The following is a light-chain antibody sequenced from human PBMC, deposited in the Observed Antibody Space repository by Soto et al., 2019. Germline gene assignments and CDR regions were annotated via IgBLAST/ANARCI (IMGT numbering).Light chain of an antibody. J-gene: IGKJ5*01. Sequence: EIVLTQSPGTLSLSPWERATLSCMASQSVRSSYFAWYQQKPGQAPRLLIYDASSRATGIPDRFSGSGSGTDFTLTISRLEPEDFAVYYCQQYGISHITFGQGTRLEI. V-gene: IGKV3-20*01. CDR3: QQYGISHIT. CDR1: QSVRSSY. CDR2: DAS.